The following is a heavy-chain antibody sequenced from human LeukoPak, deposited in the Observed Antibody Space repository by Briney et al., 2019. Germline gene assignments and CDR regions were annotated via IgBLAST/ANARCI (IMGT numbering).Heavy chain of an antibody. J-gene: IGHJ4*02. D-gene: IGHD2-2*01. V-gene: IGHV3-23*01. CDR1: GFTFSSYA. Sequence: GGSLRLSCAASGFTFSSYAMSWVRQAPGKGLEWVSAISGSDDSTYYADSVKGRFTISRDNSKNTLYLQMNSLRAEDTAVYYCAKATSLIPAAMGGGNFAYWGQGTLVTVSS. CDR2: ISGSDDST. CDR3: AKATSLIPAAMGGGNFAY.